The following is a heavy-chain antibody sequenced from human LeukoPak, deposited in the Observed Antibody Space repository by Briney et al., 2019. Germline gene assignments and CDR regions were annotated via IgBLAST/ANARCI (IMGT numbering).Heavy chain of an antibody. CDR1: GGSLGNHF. J-gene: IGHJ4*02. CDR3: ARGGGGFDY. CDR2: INHSGNT. Sequence: SETLSLTCAVSGGSLGNHFWSWIRQPPGKGLEWIGEINHSGNTDYNPSLKSRVTISVDASKKQFSLRLNSVTAADTAVFYCARGGGGFDYWGQGTLVTV. D-gene: IGHD3-16*01. V-gene: IGHV4-34*01.